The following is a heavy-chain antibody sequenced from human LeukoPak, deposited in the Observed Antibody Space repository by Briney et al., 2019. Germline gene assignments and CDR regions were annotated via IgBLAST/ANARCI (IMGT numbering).Heavy chain of an antibody. V-gene: IGHV4-30-4*01. CDR1: GDSISSGDHY. CDR2: IHYSGST. Sequence: PSQTLSLTCTVSGDSISSGDHYWSWIRQPPGKGLEWIGYIHYSGSTYYNPSLKSRLIMSVDMSKNQFSLSLNSLTAADSAVYYGARAGADKNGWSFLNYGGREPRVTVPS. D-gene: IGHD2-8*01. CDR3: ARAGADKNGWSFLNY. J-gene: IGHJ4*02.